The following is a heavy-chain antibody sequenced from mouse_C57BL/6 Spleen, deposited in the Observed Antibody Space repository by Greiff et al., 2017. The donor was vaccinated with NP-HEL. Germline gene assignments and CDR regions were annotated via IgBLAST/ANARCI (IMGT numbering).Heavy chain of an antibody. D-gene: IGHD1-1*01. Sequence: QVQLQQPGAELVRPGSSVKLSCMASGYTFTSYWMHWVKQRPIQGLEWIGNIDPSDSETHYNQKFKDKATLTVDKSSSTAYMQLSSLTSEDSAVYYCARGGTTVVARGDYWGQGTTLTVSS. CDR3: ARGGTTVVARGDY. CDR2: IDPSDSET. CDR1: GYTFTSYW. J-gene: IGHJ2*01. V-gene: IGHV1-52*01.